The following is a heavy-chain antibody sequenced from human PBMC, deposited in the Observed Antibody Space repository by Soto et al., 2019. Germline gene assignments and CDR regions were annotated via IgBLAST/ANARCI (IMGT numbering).Heavy chain of an antibody. D-gene: IGHD3-10*01. J-gene: IGHJ6*03. V-gene: IGHV4-59*01. CDR2: IYYSGST. CDR3: ARGIYYGSGTRYYYMDV. Sequence: WIIKNQRKGLEWIGYIYYSGSTNYNPSLKSRVTISVDTSKNQFSLKLSSVTAADTAVYYCARGIYYGSGTRYYYMDVWGKGTTVTVSS.